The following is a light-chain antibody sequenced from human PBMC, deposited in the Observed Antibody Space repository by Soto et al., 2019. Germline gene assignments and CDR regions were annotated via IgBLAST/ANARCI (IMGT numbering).Light chain of an antibody. CDR3: QHYDESGLT. J-gene: IGKJ4*01. V-gene: IGKV3-20*01. CDR2: AAY. Sequence: EVVLTQSPGTLSSSPGERGTLSCRASQYINSAYLAWYQQKPGQAPRLLIYAAYIRATGIPDRFSGSGSGTDFTLTITRLEPVDFVVYYCQHYDESGLTFGGGTNVEIK. CDR1: QYINSAY.